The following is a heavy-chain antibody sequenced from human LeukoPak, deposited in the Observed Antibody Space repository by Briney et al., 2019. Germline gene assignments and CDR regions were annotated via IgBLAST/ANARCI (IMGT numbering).Heavy chain of an antibody. Sequence: PSETLSLTCTVSGGSINFYYWSWIRQPAGKGLEWIGRIYSTGSTNYSPSLKSRVTMSVDKSKNQFSLNLSSVTAADTAVYYCAGEDYDILTGYLCWGQGTLVTVSS. CDR2: IYSTGST. CDR3: AGEDYDILTGYLC. J-gene: IGHJ4*02. D-gene: IGHD3-9*01. V-gene: IGHV4-4*07. CDR1: GGSINFYY.